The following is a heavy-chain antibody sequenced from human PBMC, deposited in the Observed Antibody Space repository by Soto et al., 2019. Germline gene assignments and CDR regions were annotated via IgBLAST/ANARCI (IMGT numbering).Heavy chain of an antibody. CDR1: GGTFTSYS. CDR2: VIPRFGTT. V-gene: IGHV1-69*01. D-gene: IGHD2-2*01. J-gene: IGHJ6*04. CDR3: ARARIVAVSGRKGGYYYCDRDL. Sequence: QVQLEQSGAEVKRPGSSVKVSCRASGGTFTSYSINWVRRAPGQGPEWMGAVIPRFGTTTYAQRFEGRVTVTADASTSTVFMEMRGLRSEDTAVYFCARARIVAVSGRKGGYYYCDRDLWGDGTAVIVSS.